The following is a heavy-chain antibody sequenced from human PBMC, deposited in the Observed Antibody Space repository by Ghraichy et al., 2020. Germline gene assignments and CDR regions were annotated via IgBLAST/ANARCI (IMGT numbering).Heavy chain of an antibody. CDR1: GFTFSSYT. J-gene: IGHJ4*02. CDR3: AREKLLPLRYFDY. CDR2: ISSGSGYI. Sequence: GGSLRLSCAASGFTFSSYTMNWVRRAPGKGLEWVSSISSGSGYIYYADSVKGRFTISRDNAKNSLYLQMNSLRAEDTAVYYCAREKLLPLRYFDYWGQGTLVTVSS. V-gene: IGHV3-21*01. D-gene: IGHD5-12*01.